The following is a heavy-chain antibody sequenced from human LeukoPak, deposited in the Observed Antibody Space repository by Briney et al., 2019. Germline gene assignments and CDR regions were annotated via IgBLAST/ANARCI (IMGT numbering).Heavy chain of an antibody. CDR1: GFTFRNYA. J-gene: IGHJ6*02. Sequence: PGGSLRLSCAASGFTFRNYAMAWVRQAPGKGLECVSAISGSGDSVRYADSVKGRFTISRDNSKNTLYLQMNNLRAEDTALYYCARDFWATNYYYGMDVWGQGTTVTVSS. CDR3: ARDFWATNYYYGMDV. V-gene: IGHV3-23*01. D-gene: IGHD3-3*01. CDR2: ISGSGDSV.